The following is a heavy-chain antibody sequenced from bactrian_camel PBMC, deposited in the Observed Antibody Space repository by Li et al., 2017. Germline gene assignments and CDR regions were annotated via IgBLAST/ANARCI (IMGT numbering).Heavy chain of an antibody. CDR2: IRRSGGET. CDR1: GHSRGNNC. V-gene: IGHV3-3*01. CDR3: AAVKSGGNNMRGWLSGDNY. Sequence: VQLVESGGGSVQAGGSLRLSCVVSGHSRGNNCVGWYRLPPGGAPAEREGIAAIRRSGGETWYAGSVKGRFTISQDNAKNTVYLQMNSLKPEDTAMYYCAAVKSGGNNMRGWLSGDNYWGQGTQVTVS. D-gene: IGHD2*01. J-gene: IGHJ4*01.